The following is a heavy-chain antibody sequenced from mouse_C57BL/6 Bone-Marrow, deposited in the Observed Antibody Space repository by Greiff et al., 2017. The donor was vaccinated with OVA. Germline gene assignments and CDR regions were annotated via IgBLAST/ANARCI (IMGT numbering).Heavy chain of an antibody. V-gene: IGHV1-81*01. CDR1: GYTFTSYG. CDR2: IYPRSGNT. CDR3: ARGTYYYGSSYENY. J-gene: IGHJ2*01. D-gene: IGHD1-1*01. Sequence: VNVVESGAELARPGASVKLSCKASGYTFTSYGISWVKQRTGQGLEWIGEIYPRSGNTYYNEKFKGKATLTADKSSSTAYMELRSLTSEDSAVYFCARGTYYYGSSYENYWGQGTTLTVSS.